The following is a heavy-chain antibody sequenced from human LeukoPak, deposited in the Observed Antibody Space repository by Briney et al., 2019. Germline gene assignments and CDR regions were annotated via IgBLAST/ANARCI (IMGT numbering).Heavy chain of an antibody. CDR1: GYTFTSYD. Sequence: ASVKVSCKPSGYTFTSYDINWVRQATGQGLEWMGWMNPNSGNTGYAQKFQGRVTITRNTSISTAYKELSSLRSEDTSVYYCASGSGGYERNFDYWGQGTLVTVSS. CDR3: ASGSGGYERNFDY. CDR2: MNPNSGNT. V-gene: IGHV1-8*03. J-gene: IGHJ4*02. D-gene: IGHD5-12*01.